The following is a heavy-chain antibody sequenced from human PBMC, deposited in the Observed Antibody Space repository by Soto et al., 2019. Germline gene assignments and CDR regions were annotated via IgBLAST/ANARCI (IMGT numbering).Heavy chain of an antibody. CDR2: TRSNGEHA. Sequence: GGSLRLSCAGSGFMFSSFAMTWVRQAPGKGLEWVSATRSNGEHAYYADSVKGRFTVSRDNSKNTLFLEMSSLRAEDSAIYYCAKDSKSVSVSAARVYGMDVWGQGTTVTVSS. J-gene: IGHJ6*02. CDR1: GFMFSSFA. D-gene: IGHD2-2*01. CDR3: AKDSKSVSVSAARVYGMDV. V-gene: IGHV3-23*01.